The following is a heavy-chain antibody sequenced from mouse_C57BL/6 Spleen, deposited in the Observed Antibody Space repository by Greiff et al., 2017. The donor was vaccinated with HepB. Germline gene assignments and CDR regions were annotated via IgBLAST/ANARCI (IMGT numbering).Heavy chain of an antibody. V-gene: IGHV7-3*01. J-gene: IGHJ4*01. CDR3: AGYAVVGAMEY. D-gene: IGHD1-1*01. CDR2: IRNKANGYTT. Sequence: EVKLVESGGGLVQPGGSLSLSCAASGFTFTDYYMSWVRQPPGKALEWLGFIRNKANGYTTEYSASVKGRFTISRDNSQSILYLQMNALGAEDSATYDGAGYAVVGAMEYWGQGTSVTVSS. CDR1: GFTFTDYY.